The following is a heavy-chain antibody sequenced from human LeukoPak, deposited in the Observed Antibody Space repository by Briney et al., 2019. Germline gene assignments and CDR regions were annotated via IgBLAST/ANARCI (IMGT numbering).Heavy chain of an antibody. D-gene: IGHD4-11*01. CDR3: ARSRVVDYLFDY. CDR2: IIAIFGTA. CDR1: GGTCSSYA. J-gene: IGHJ4*02. V-gene: IGHV1-69*06. Sequence: SVKISCKTSGGTCSSYAISWVRQALGQGLEEMGGIIAIFGTATYAQKVQSRVTITADKSTSTAYMELSSLRSEDTAVYYCARSRVVDYLFDYWGQGTLVTVSS.